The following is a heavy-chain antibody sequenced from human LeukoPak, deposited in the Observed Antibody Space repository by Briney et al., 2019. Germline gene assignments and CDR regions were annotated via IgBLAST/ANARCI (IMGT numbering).Heavy chain of an antibody. V-gene: IGHV1-69*13. D-gene: IGHD2-15*01. Sequence: SVKVSCKVSGYTLTELSMHWVRQAPGQGLEWMGGIIPIFGTANYAQKFQGRVTITADESTSTAYMELSSLRSEDTAVYYCARASQQELCSGGSCYSGYFDYWGQGTLVTVSS. CDR3: ARASQQELCSGGSCYSGYFDY. J-gene: IGHJ4*02. CDR1: GYTLTELS. CDR2: IIPIFGTA.